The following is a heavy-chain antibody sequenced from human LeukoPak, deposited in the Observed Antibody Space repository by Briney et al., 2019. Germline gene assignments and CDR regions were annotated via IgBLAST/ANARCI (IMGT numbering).Heavy chain of an antibody. V-gene: IGHV4-4*02. D-gene: IGHD3-22*01. CDR2: IYHSGST. CDR1: GGSISSSNW. Sequence: PSETLSLTCAVSGGSISSSNWWSWVRQPPGKGLEWIGEIYHSGSTYYNPSLKSRVTISVDTSKNQFSLKLSSVTAADTAVYYCARRSRSDSSGYYSFDPWGQGTLVTVSS. J-gene: IGHJ5*02. CDR3: ARRSRSDSSGYYSFDP.